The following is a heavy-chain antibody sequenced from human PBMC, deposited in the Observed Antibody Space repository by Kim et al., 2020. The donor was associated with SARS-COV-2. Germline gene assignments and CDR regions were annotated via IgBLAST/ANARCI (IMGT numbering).Heavy chain of an antibody. Sequence: GGSQRLSCAASGFTVSSYSISWVRQAPGKGLEWVSSISRRMNYIYHADSVKGRFTISRDDAKNSLYLQMSSLRVEDSALYYCARVGDGYPRRFYFDYWG. D-gene: IGHD5-12*01. CDR3: ARVGDGYPRRFYFDY. CDR2: ISRRMNYI. V-gene: IGHV3-21*01. J-gene: IGHJ4*01. CDR1: GFTVSSYS.